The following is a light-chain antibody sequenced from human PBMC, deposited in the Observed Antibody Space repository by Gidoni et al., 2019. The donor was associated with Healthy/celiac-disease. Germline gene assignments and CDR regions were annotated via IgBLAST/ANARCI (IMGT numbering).Light chain of an antibody. CDR3: QVWDSSSDPWV. J-gene: IGLJ3*02. CDR1: NIGSKS. Sequence: SYVLTQPPSVSVAPGKTARITCGGNNIGSKSVHWYQQKPGQAPVLVIYYDSDRPSGIPERFSGSNSGNTATLTISRVEAGDEADYYCQVWDSSSDPWVFGGGTKLT. CDR2: YDS. V-gene: IGLV3-21*04.